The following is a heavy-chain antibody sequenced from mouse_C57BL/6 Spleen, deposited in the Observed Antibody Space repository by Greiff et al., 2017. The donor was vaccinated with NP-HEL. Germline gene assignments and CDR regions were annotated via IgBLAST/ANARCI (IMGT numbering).Heavy chain of an antibody. D-gene: IGHD1-1*01. Sequence: EVKLQQSGPELVKPGASVKIPCKASGYTFTDYNMDWVKQSHGKSLEWIGDINPNNGGTIYNQKFKGKATLTVDKSSSTAYMELRSLTSEDTAVYYCARKYYGSSYRYFDVWGTGTTVTVSS. J-gene: IGHJ1*03. CDR2: INPNNGGT. CDR3: ARKYYGSSYRYFDV. CDR1: GYTFTDYN. V-gene: IGHV1-18*01.